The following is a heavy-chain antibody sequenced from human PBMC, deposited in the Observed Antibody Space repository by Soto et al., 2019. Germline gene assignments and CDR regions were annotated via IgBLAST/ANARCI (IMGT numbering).Heavy chain of an antibody. CDR1: GFTFSTYT. CDR2: IGHRSSDM. Sequence: EVQLVESGGGLVKPGGSLRLSCAASGFTFSTYTMNWVRQAPGQGLKWIASIGHRSSDMYYADSVTGRCTISRDNANNSLHRHMNSLGAGDTGDYYCARETGAYSWTDGLMDGWGQGTTVTVSS. D-gene: IGHD4-4*01. CDR3: ARETGAYSWTDGLMDG. J-gene: IGHJ6*02. V-gene: IGHV3-21*01.